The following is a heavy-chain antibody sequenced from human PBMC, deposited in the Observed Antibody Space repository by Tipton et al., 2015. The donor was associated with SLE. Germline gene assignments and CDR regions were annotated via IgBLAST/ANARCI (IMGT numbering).Heavy chain of an antibody. CDR2: IYTSGST. V-gene: IGHV4-61*02. J-gene: IGHJ6*03. Sequence: TLSLTCTVSGGSISSGSYYWSWIRQPAGKGLEWIGRIYTSGSTNYNPSLKSRVTISVDTSKNQFSLKLSSVTAADTAVYYCAGGAGDDYYYYYMDVWGKGTTVTVSS. D-gene: IGHD7-27*01. CDR1: GGSISSGSYY. CDR3: AGGAGDDYYYYYMDV.